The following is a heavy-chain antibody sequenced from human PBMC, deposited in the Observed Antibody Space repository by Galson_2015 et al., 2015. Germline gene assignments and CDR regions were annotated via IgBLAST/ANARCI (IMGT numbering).Heavy chain of an antibody. D-gene: IGHD7-27*01. CDR2: ISGRGDDT. V-gene: IGHV3-23*01. Sequence: SLRLSCAASGFTFSSYVMNWVRQAPGKGLEWVSSISGRGDDTFYADSVRGRFTISRDNSKNTVYLQMSSLRAEDTAVYFCVRRGRTATTNWGAFDVWGQGAVVTGSS. CDR1: GFTFSSYV. J-gene: IGHJ3*01. CDR3: VRRGRTATTNWGAFDV.